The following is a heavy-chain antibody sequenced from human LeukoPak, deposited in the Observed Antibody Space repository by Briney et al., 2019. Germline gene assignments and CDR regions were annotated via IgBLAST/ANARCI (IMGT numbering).Heavy chain of an antibody. D-gene: IGHD3-22*01. V-gene: IGHV3-30*18. Sequence: GGSLRLSCAASGFTFSSYSMNWVRQAPGRGLEWVAVISFDKSNIYYADSVKGRFTISRDNSKNTLYLQMNSLRAEDTAVYYCAKEWQGIVVVSGWFDPWGQGTLVTVSS. CDR1: GFTFSSYS. CDR2: ISFDKSNI. J-gene: IGHJ5*02. CDR3: AKEWQGIVVVSGWFDP.